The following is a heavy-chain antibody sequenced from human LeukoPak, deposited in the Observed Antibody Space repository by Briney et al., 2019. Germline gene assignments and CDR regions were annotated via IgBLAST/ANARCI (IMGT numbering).Heavy chain of an antibody. V-gene: IGHV3-30*02. CDR2: IRYDGSNK. D-gene: IGHD2-2*01. Sequence: GGSLRLSCAASGFTFSNYEMNWVRQAPGKGLELVAFIRYDGSNKYYADSVKGRFTISRDNSKNTLYLQMNSLRAEDTAVYYCAKDEGYCSSTSCRYNNYWGQGTLVTVSS. CDR3: AKDEGYCSSTSCRYNNY. CDR1: GFTFSNYE. J-gene: IGHJ4*02.